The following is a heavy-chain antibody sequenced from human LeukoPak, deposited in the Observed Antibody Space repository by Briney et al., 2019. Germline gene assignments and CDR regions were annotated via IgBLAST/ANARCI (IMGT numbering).Heavy chain of an antibody. CDR2: IRYDGSNK. Sequence: GGSLRLSCAASGFTFSSYGMHWVRQAPGKGLEWVAFIRYDGSNKYYADSVKGRFTISRDNAKNSLYLQMNSLRAEDTALYYCAKDSEGAAAGLFDYWGQGTLVTVSS. J-gene: IGHJ4*02. V-gene: IGHV3-30*02. D-gene: IGHD6-13*01. CDR1: GFTFSSYG. CDR3: AKDSEGAAAGLFDY.